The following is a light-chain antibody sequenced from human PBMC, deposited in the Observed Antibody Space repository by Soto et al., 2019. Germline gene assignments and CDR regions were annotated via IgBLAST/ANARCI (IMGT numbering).Light chain of an antibody. CDR2: EVS. CDR1: SSDVGAYKY. CDR3: TSYVGSDIWV. J-gene: IGLJ3*02. Sequence: QSALTQPHSASGSPGQSVTISCTGTSSDVGAYKYVSWYQQYPGKAPKLMIYEVSKRPSGVPDRFSGSKSGNTASLTVSGLQAEDEADYYCTSYVGSDIWVFGGGTQLTVL. V-gene: IGLV2-8*01.